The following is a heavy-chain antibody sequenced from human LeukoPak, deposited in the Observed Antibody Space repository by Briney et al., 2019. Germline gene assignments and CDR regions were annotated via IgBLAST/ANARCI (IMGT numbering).Heavy chain of an antibody. J-gene: IGHJ4*02. Sequence: GGSLRLPCAASGFTFSDFDMSWVRQAPGKGLEWVSAISGGGDRTYYADSVKGRFTISRDNSKNTLYLQMNSLRAEDAAVYYCARHWVWGLGTLVTVSS. CDR1: GFTFSDFD. CDR2: ISGGGDRT. CDR3: ARHWV. V-gene: IGHV3-23*01. D-gene: IGHD3-16*01.